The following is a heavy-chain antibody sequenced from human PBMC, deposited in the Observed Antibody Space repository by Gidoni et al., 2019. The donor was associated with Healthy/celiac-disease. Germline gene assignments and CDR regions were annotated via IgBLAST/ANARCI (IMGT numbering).Heavy chain of an antibody. Sequence: VQLQPSCPGLLKPSSPLSLTCPVSVGSFSGYYCGGIRQPPGKGLEWIGEINHSGRTNYNPALKSRVTITVETSKNQFSLKLSSGTAADTAVYYCASGNQTYYFDYWGQGTLVTVSS. CDR2: INHSGRT. CDR3: ASGNQTYYFDY. J-gene: IGHJ4*02. CDR1: VGSFSGYY. V-gene: IGHV4-34*01.